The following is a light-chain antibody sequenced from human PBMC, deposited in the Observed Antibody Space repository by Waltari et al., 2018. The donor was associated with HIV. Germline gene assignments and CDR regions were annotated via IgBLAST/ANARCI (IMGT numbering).Light chain of an antibody. J-gene: IGKJ4*01. CDR2: AAS. V-gene: IGKV1-9*01. CDR3: QQLDTYPQIT. Sequence: DIQLTQSPSLLSVSVGDRVTITCRTSQGISSHLAWYQQKPGKAPKLLIYAASTLQSGVPSRFSGSGSGTEFILTIGSLQPEDLATYYCQQLDTYPQITFGGGTKVEVK. CDR1: QGISSH.